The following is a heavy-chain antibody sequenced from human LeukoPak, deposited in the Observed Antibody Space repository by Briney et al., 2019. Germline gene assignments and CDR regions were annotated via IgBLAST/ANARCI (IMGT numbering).Heavy chain of an antibody. CDR1: GFTFSNYA. D-gene: IGHD6-19*01. CDR3: AKHVRTSVWFFDS. Sequence: GGSLRLSCAASGFTFSNYALSWVREAPGRGLEWVSLISWSSLTTEYADSVKGRFTVSRDNSKNTLSLQMNSLNANDTAVYYCAKHVRTSVWFFDSWGQGTLVTVSS. CDR2: ISWSSLTT. V-gene: IGHV3-23*01. J-gene: IGHJ4*02.